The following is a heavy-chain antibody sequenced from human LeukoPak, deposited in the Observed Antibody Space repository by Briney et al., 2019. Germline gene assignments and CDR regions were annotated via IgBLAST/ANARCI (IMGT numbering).Heavy chain of an antibody. CDR1: GITFSSYW. CDR3: ARERGISFDY. V-gene: IGHV3-74*01. D-gene: IGHD3-16*01. CDR2: INSDVSIT. J-gene: IGHJ4*02. Sequence: PGGSLRLSCAVSGITFSSYWMHWVRQVPGKGLVWVSRINSDVSITNYADSLKGRFTISRDNAKNTLYLQMNSLRDDDTAIYYCARERGISFDYWGQGTLVIVSS.